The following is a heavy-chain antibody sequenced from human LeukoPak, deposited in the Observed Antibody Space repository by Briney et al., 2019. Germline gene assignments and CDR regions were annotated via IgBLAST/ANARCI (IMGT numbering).Heavy chain of an antibody. D-gene: IGHD2-2*01. Sequence: PGGSLRLSCAASGFTFSNYWMSWVRQAPGMGLEWVANIKQDVSEKYYVDSVKGRFTISRDNAKNSLYLQMNSLRAEDTAVFYCARRRCSSTSCFFDYWGQGTLVTVSS. CDR2: IKQDVSEK. CDR3: ARRRCSSTSCFFDY. J-gene: IGHJ4*02. CDR1: GFTFSNYW. V-gene: IGHV3-7*01.